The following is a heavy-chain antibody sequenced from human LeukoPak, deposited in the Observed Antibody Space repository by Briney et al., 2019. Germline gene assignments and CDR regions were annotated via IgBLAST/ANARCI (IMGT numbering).Heavy chain of an antibody. CDR3: ARGGSWFAP. D-gene: IGHD3-10*01. CDR1: GFTFNTFW. V-gene: IGHV3-7*01. J-gene: IGHJ5*02. CDR2: IKPDGSEK. Sequence: PGGSLRLSCAASGFTFNTFWMSWVRQAPGKGPEWVANIKPDGSEKSYVDSVKSRFTTSRDNAKNLLYLQMNSLRAEDTALYYCARGGSWFAPWGQGTLVTVSS.